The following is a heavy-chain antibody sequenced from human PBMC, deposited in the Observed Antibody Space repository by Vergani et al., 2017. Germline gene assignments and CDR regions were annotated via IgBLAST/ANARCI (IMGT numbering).Heavy chain of an antibody. V-gene: IGHV3-30*03. Sequence: QVHLVESGGGVVQPGRSLRLSCVVSGFTSSYYGMHWVRQAPGKGLEWVAVISYDGTQKYYADSVKGRFTISRDNSKSPLYLQMNSLRTEDMAVYYCATKSCGTPGCQIGYFREWGQGTLVTVSS. CDR2: ISYDGTQK. CDR3: ATKSCGTPGCQIGYFRE. D-gene: IGHD1-1*01. J-gene: IGHJ1*01. CDR1: GFTSSYYG.